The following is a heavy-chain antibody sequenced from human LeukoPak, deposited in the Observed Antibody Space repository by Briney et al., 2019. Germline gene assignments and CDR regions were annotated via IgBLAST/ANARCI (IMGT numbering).Heavy chain of an antibody. J-gene: IGHJ4*02. CDR3: TASRDQGDILGRETSSILYN. Sequence: PGRSLRLSCMDPPFSPSVYTWSYGSQAPGRGLEWVGFIRSKAYGGTTEYAASVKGRFTISRDDSKSMMYLQMNSLKTHDTSVYYHTASRDQGDILGRETSSILYNWGQGTLVTVSS. V-gene: IGHV3-49*04. CDR2: IRSKAYGGTT. D-gene: IGHD2-21*01. CDR1: PFSPSVYT.